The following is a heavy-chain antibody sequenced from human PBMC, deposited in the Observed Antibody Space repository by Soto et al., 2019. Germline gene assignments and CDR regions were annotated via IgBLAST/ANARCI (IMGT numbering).Heavy chain of an antibody. CDR1: GFTFSSYA. D-gene: IGHD2-2*01. CDR2: ISYDGSNK. V-gene: IGHV3-30-3*01. Sequence: QVQLVESGGGVVQPGRSLRLSCAASGFTFSSYAMHWVRQAPGKGLEWVAVISYDGSNKYYADSVKGRFTISSDNPTNTLYLQMNSLRAEDTAVYYWSGGGYCTSTSCYLNLFDPWGQGTLVSVSS. CDR3: SGGGYCTSTSCYLNLFDP. J-gene: IGHJ5*02.